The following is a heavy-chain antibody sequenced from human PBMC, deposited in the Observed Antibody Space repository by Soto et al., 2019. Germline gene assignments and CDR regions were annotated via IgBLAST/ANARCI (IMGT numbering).Heavy chain of an antibody. CDR2: IDYSGST. Sequence: SETLSLTCTVSGGTIRSSNDYWAWIRQPPGKGLEWIGSIDYSGSTYYNPSLKSRVTISVDTSKNHFSLKLGSVTAADTALYYCSRRAPEGFDPWGQGTLVTAPQ. V-gene: IGHV4-39*02. CDR3: SRRAPEGFDP. J-gene: IGHJ5*02. CDR1: GGTIRSSNDY.